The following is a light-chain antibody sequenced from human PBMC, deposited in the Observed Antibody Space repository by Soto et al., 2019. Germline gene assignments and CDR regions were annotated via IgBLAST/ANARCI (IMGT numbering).Light chain of an antibody. CDR2: KAS. CDR1: QSISVW. J-gene: IGKJ2*01. V-gene: IGKV1-5*03. CDR3: QQYNSSPYS. Sequence: DIQMTQSPSTLSASVGDSVTITCRASQSISVWLAWYQQKPGKAPNLVIYKASSLEDGAPSRFSVSGSATHFNLTISSLRPDDFATYYCQQYNSSPYSFGQGTKLEIK.